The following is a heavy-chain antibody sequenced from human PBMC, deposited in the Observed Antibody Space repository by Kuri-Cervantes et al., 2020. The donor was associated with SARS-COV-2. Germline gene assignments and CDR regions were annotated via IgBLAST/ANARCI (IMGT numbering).Heavy chain of an antibody. CDR1: GGTFSSYA. V-gene: IGHV1-69*05. J-gene: IGHJ3*02. CDR2: IIPIFGTA. D-gene: IGHD4-23*01. CDR3: ASFYGGNSGDAFDI. Sequence: SVKVSCKASGGTFSSYAISWVRQAPGQGLEWMGGIIPIFGTANYAQKFQGRVTITTDESTSTAYMELGSLRSEDTAVYYCASFYGGNSGDAFDIWGQGTMVTVSS.